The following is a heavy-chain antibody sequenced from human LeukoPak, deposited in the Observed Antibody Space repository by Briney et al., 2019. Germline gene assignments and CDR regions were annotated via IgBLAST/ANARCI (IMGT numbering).Heavy chain of an antibody. CDR1: GGSISSGSYY. J-gene: IGHJ4*02. V-gene: IGHV4-61*02. D-gene: IGHD3-22*01. Sequence: SETLSLTCTVSGGSISSGSYYWSWIRQPAGKGLEWIGRIYTSGSTNYSPSLKSRVTISVDTSKNQFSLKLSSVTAADTAVYYCARDSSGPFDYWGQGTLVTVSS. CDR2: IYTSGST. CDR3: ARDSSGPFDY.